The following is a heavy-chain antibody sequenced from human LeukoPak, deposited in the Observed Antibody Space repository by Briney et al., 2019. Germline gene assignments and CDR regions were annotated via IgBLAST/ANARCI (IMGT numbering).Heavy chain of an antibody. CDR1: GGSFSGYY. V-gene: IGHV4-34*01. Sequence: SETLSLTCAVYGGSFSGYYWSWIRQPPGKGLEWIGEINHSGSTNYNPSLKSRVTISVDTSKNQFSLKLSSVTAADTAVYYCARGFYCSSTSCWSGMDVWGQGTTVTVSS. D-gene: IGHD2-2*01. CDR3: ARGFYCSSTSCWSGMDV. CDR2: INHSGST. J-gene: IGHJ6*02.